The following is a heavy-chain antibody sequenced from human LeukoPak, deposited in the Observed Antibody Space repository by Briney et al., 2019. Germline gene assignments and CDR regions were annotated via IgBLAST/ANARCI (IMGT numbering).Heavy chain of an antibody. CDR2: ISYDGTNK. Sequence: SGGSLRLSCAASGFTFSSYGIHWVRQAPGKGLEWVAVISYDGTNKYYADSVKGRFTISRDNSKNTLYLQMNSLRAEDTAVYYCAKSGRRGYSYGYRFKYYYDYWGKGTLVTVSS. D-gene: IGHD5-18*01. V-gene: IGHV3-30*18. CDR3: AKSGRRGYSYGYRFKYYYDY. CDR1: GFTFSSYG. J-gene: IGHJ4*02.